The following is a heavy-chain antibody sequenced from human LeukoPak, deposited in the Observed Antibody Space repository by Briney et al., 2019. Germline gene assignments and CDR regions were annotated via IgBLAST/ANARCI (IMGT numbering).Heavy chain of an antibody. J-gene: IGHJ5*02. V-gene: IGHV4-30-2*01. CDR3: ARGDSGSYRWFDP. D-gene: IGHD3-10*01. CDR1: GVSISSGGYS. CDR2: IYHSGST. Sequence: KASETLSLTCAVSGVSISSGGYSWSWIRQPPGKGLEWIGYIYHSGSTYYNPSLKSRVTISVDRSKNQFSLKLSSVTAADTAVYYCARGDSGSYRWFDPWGQGTLVTVSS.